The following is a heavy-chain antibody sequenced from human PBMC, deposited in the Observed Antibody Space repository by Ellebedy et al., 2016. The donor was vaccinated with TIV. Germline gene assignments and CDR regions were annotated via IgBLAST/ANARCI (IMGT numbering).Heavy chain of an antibody. D-gene: IGHD3-10*01. CDR3: AGCITMLRATRGDYYYGMDV. CDR2: LWYDGSNK. V-gene: IGHV3-33*01. J-gene: IGHJ6*02. Sequence: GESLKISCAASGFTFSTYGMHWVRQSPGQGLEWVAVLWYDGSNKHYTDSVKGRFTISRDNSKNTLDLQMNSLRAEDTAVYYCAGCITMLRATRGDYYYGMDVWGQGTTVTVSS. CDR1: GFTFSTYG.